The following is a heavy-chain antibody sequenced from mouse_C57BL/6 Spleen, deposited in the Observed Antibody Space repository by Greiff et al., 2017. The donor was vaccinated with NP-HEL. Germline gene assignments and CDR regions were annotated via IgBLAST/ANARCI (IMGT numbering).Heavy chain of an antibody. J-gene: IGHJ1*03. Sequence: VQLQQSGAELVKPGASVKLSCTASGFNIKDYYMHWVKQRTEQGLEWIGRIDPEDGETKYAPKFQGKATITAATSSNTAYLQLSSLTSEDTAVYYCARAYGSSFSYWYFDVWGTGTTVTVSS. CDR3: ARAYGSSFSYWYFDV. CDR1: GFNIKDYY. CDR2: IDPEDGET. D-gene: IGHD1-1*01. V-gene: IGHV14-2*01.